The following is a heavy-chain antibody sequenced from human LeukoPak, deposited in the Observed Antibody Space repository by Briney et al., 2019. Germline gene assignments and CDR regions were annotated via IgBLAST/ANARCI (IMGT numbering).Heavy chain of an antibody. D-gene: IGHD3-22*01. Sequence: GGSLRLSCAAYGFTFSSYWMSWVRQAPGKGLEWVANIKQDGSEKYYVDSVKGRFTISRDNAKNSLYLQMNSLRAEDTAVYYCAREIFYYDSSGYYDYWGQGTLVTVSS. CDR2: IKQDGSEK. V-gene: IGHV3-7*01. J-gene: IGHJ4*02. CDR3: AREIFYYDSSGYYDY. CDR1: GFTFSSYW.